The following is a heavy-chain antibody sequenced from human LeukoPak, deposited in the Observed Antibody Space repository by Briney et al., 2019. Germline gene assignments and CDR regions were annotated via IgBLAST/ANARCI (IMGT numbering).Heavy chain of an antibody. CDR2: INTNSGGT. J-gene: IGHJ6*03. CDR3: ARDRHIAAAVYYYYMDV. D-gene: IGHD6-13*01. V-gene: IGHV1-2*02. Sequence: ASVKVSCKASGYTFTGYYMHWVRQAPGQGLEWMGWINTNSGGTNYAQKFQGRVTMTRDTSISTAYMELSRLRSDDTAVYYCARDRHIAAAVYYYYMDVWGKGTPVTVSS. CDR1: GYTFTGYY.